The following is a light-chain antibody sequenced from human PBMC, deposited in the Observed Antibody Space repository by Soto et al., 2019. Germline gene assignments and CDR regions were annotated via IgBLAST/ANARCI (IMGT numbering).Light chain of an antibody. CDR3: QSYNDWPFA. CDR1: ESLFGF. J-gene: IGKJ2*01. Sequence: EIVLPQSPATLSVSPGDRVTLSCRASESLFGFLAWYQQKPGQAPRLLIYGVSTRATGIPARFSGGGSATDFTRTISSLQSEDSAVYFCQSYNDWPFASGLGTRLEI. CDR2: GVS. V-gene: IGKV3-15*01.